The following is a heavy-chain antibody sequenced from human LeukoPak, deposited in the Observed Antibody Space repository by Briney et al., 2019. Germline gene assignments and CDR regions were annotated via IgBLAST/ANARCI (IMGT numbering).Heavy chain of an antibody. CDR2: INKDGSEI. CDR1: GFTFSNYW. J-gene: IGHJ4*02. CDR3: ARDKVTY. Sequence: GGSLRLSCAASGFTFSNYWMSWVRQAPGKGLEWVAHINKDGSEIYYVDSVKGRFTISRDNAKSSLSLQMNSLRVEDAAVYYCARDKVTYWGQGILVTVSS. V-gene: IGHV3-7*01.